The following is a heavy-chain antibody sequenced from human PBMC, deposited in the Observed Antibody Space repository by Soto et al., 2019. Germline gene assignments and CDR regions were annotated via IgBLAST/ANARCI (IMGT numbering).Heavy chain of an antibody. CDR3: ASRVLQYYYPYHYAMGV. V-gene: IGHV5-51*01. Sequence: EVQLVPSGAEAKKPGESLKISCKGSGYSFSSYWIGWVRQMPGKGLEWMGIIYPGDSDTKYSPSFQGQVTISADKSISAAYLQWSSLKASDTAIYYCASRVLQYYYPYHYAMGVWGQGTTVTVS. D-gene: IGHD3-10*01. CDR2: IYPGDSDT. CDR1: GYSFSSYW. J-gene: IGHJ6*02.